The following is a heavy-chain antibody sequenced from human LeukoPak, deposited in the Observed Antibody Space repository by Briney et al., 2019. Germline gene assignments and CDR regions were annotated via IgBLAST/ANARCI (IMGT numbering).Heavy chain of an antibody. J-gene: IGHJ4*02. CDR1: GFTFSSYA. D-gene: IGHD3-22*01. Sequence: QAGGSLRLSCAASGFTFSSYAISWVRQAPGKGLECVSSISGSGGSTYYADSVKGRFTISRDNSKNTLYLQMNSLRVEDTAVYYCAKDPTSVLSSGHDYWGQGTLVTVSS. CDR3: AKDPTSVLSSGHDY. V-gene: IGHV3-23*01. CDR2: ISGSGGST.